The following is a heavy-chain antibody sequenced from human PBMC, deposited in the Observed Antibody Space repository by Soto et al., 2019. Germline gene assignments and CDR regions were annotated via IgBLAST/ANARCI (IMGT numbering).Heavy chain of an antibody. Sequence: SETLSLTCTVSGGSISSSSYYWSWIRQHPGKGLEWIGYIYYSGSTYYNPSLKSRVTISVDTSKNQFSLKLSSVTAADTAVYYCARVAIHPGGALDYWGQGTLVTVSS. V-gene: IGHV4-31*03. D-gene: IGHD5-18*01. J-gene: IGHJ4*02. CDR1: GGSISSSSYY. CDR3: ARVAIHPGGALDY. CDR2: IYYSGST.